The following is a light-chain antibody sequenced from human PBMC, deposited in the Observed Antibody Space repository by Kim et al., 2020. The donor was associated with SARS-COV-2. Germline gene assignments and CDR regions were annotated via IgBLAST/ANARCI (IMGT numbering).Light chain of an antibody. CDR1: QPITTF. Sequence: SESVGDRVAMSGQASQPITTFLNWYQEKPGKAPKLLIYDASNLETGVPSRFSGRGSGTEFTFSITSLQPEDIAIYYCQQHDTLPYSFGQGTKLEI. CDR3: QQHDTLPYS. V-gene: IGKV1-33*01. J-gene: IGKJ2*03. CDR2: DAS.